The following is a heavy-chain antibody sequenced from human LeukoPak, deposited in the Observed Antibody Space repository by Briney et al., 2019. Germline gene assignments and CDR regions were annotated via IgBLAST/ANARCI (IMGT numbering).Heavy chain of an antibody. CDR3: ATQAYSSGWYGVSAYYYYYYYMDV. CDR2: ISGSGGST. CDR1: GFTFSSYA. J-gene: IGHJ6*03. Sequence: PGGSLRLSCAASGFTFSSYAMSWVRQAPGKGLEWVSAISGSGGSTYYADSVKGRFTISRDNSKNTLYLQMNSLRAEDTAVYYCATQAYSSGWYGVSAYYYYYYYMDVWGKGTTATVSS. V-gene: IGHV3-23*01. D-gene: IGHD6-19*01.